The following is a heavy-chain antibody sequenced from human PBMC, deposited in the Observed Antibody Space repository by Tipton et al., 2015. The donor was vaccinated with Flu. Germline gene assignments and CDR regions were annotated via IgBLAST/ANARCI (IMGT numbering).Heavy chain of an antibody. Sequence: SLRLSCAASGTIFNIYDMHWVRQAPGKGLEWVSTISAYGGRTYYADSVKGRFTISRDNTKKSLSLQLNSLRAGDTAIYYCATLTGDDYWGQGILVTVSS. CDR2: ISAYGGRT. J-gene: IGHJ4*02. V-gene: IGHV3-23*01. CDR1: GTIFNIYD. CDR3: ATLTGDDY. D-gene: IGHD7-27*01.